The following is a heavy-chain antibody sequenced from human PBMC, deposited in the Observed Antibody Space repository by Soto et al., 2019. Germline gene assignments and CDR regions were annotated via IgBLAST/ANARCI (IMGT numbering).Heavy chain of an antibody. Sequence: PGGSLRLSCAASGFTFSDYYMSWIRQAPGKGLEWVSYISSSGSTIYYADSVTGRFTISRDNAKNSLYLQMNSLRAEDTAVYYCASFIAAAGNDAFDIWGQGTMVTVSS. V-gene: IGHV3-11*01. CDR1: GFTFSDYY. D-gene: IGHD6-13*01. J-gene: IGHJ3*02. CDR3: ASFIAAAGNDAFDI. CDR2: ISSSGSTI.